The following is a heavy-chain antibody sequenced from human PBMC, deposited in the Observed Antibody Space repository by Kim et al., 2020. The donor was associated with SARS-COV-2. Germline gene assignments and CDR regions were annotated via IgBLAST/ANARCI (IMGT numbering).Heavy chain of an antibody. J-gene: IGHJ4*02. CDR1: GYTFTSYA. CDR3: ARRPEADRAWFPLLDTYNWNDLGY. V-gene: IGHV7-4-1*02. Sequence: ASVKVSCKASGYTFTSYAMNWVRQAPGQGLEWMGWINTNTGNPTYAQGFTGRFVFSLDTSVSTAYLQISSLKAEDTAVYYCARRPEADRAWFPLLDTYNWNDLGYWGQGTLVTVSS. CDR2: INTNTGNP. D-gene: IGHD1-20*01.